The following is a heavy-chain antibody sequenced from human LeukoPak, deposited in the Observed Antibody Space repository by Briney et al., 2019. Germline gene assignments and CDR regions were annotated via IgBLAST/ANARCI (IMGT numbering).Heavy chain of an antibody. CDR1: GFTFSSYG. Sequence: SGGSLRLSCAASGFTFSSYGMHWVRQAPGKGLEWVAVIWYDGSNKYYADSVKGRFTISRDNSENTLYLQMNSLRAEDTAVYYCARDQDRSYYYGMDVWGQGTTVTVSS. V-gene: IGHV3-33*01. J-gene: IGHJ6*02. CDR3: ARDQDRSYYYGMDV. CDR2: IWYDGSNK.